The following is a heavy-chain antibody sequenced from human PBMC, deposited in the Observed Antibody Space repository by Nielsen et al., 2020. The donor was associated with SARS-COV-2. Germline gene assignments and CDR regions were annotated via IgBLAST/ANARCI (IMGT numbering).Heavy chain of an antibody. D-gene: IGHD1-26*01. J-gene: IGHJ4*02. CDR2: ISSSSSDT. Sequence: GESLKISCAASGFTFSDYYMSWIRRAPGKGLEWVSYISSSSSDTNYADSVKGRFTISRDNAKNSLYLQMNSLRAEDTAVYYCAREGGSTWDYYFDYWGQGTLVTVSS. V-gene: IGHV3-11*05. CDR3: AREGGSTWDYYFDY. CDR1: GFTFSDYY.